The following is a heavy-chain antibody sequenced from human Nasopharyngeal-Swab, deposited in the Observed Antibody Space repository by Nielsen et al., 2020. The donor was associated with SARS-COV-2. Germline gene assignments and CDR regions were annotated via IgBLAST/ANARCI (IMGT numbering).Heavy chain of an antibody. CDR3: ARGGFPALVDY. V-gene: IGHV1-69*13. CDR2: IIPIFGTA. CDR1: GGIFSSYA. D-gene: IGHD6-6*01. J-gene: IGHJ4*02. Sequence: SVKVSCKASGGIFSSYAISWVRQAPGQGLEWMGGIIPIFGTANYAQKFQGRVTITAHESTSTAYMELSSLRSEDTAVYYCARGGFPALVDYWGQGTLVTVSS.